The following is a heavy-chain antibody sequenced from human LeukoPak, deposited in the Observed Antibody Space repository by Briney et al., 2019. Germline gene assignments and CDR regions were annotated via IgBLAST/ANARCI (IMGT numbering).Heavy chain of an antibody. CDR1: GFTFSRYA. Sequence: PGGSLRLSCAASGFTFSRYAMYWVRQAPGKGLEWVAVILYDGSNKYYADSVKGRFTISRDNSKNTLYLQMNSLRAEDTAVYHCARELSIVAAGTYGMDVWGQGTTVTVSS. CDR3: ARELSIVAAGTYGMDV. D-gene: IGHD6-13*01. V-gene: IGHV3-30-3*01. J-gene: IGHJ6*02. CDR2: ILYDGSNK.